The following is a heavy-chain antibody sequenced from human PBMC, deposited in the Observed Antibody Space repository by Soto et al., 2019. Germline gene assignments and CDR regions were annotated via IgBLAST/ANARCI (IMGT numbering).Heavy chain of an antibody. D-gene: IGHD6-25*01. CDR2: ISPNSGGT. CDR3: AREMWTRSGPQNFFDY. V-gene: IGHV1-18*04. J-gene: IGHJ4*02. Sequence: ASVKVSCKSSGYSFTTYGFCWVRQVPGQGLEWMGYISPNSGGTTYAQNLQGRVTMTTDTSTSTVYMELRGLRSDDTAVYYCAREMWTRSGPQNFFDYWGQGALVTVSS. CDR1: GYSFTTYG.